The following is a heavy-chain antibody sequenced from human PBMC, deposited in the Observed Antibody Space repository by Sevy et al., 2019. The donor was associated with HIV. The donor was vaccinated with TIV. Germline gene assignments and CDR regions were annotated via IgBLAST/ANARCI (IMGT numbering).Heavy chain of an antibody. J-gene: IGHJ3*02. D-gene: IGHD3-22*01. CDR2: VSGSGATT. Sequence: GGSLRLSCAASGFTFVTYAMNWVRQAPGKGLEWVSGVSGSGATTLYADSVKGRFSISRDNSKNTLYLQINSLRAKDTAVYYCAKDVYDSSGYYPMGAFDIWGQGTMVTVSS. CDR3: AKDVYDSSGYYPMGAFDI. CDR1: GFTFVTYA. V-gene: IGHV3-23*01.